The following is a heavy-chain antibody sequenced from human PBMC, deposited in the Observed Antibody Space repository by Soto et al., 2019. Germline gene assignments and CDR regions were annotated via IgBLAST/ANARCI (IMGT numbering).Heavy chain of an antibody. J-gene: IGHJ4*02. CDR3: ARDAGIIAVAGSDY. D-gene: IGHD6-19*01. Sequence: EVQLVESGGGLVKPGGSLRLSCAASGFTFSSYSMNWVRQAPGKGLEWVSSISSSSSYIYYADSVKGRFTISRDNAKNSLYLQMNSLRAEDTAVYYCARDAGIIAVAGSDYWGQGTLVTVSS. V-gene: IGHV3-21*01. CDR2: ISSSSSYI. CDR1: GFTFSSYS.